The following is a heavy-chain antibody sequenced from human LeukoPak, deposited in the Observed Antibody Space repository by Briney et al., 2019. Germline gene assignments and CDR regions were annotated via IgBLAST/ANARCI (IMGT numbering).Heavy chain of an antibody. V-gene: IGHV3-30*04. CDR2: ISNEGRNQ. CDR1: RVTFFRFP. CDR3: ARALDDGARFDY. Sequence: PGRSLRLSRAASRVTFFRFPIHTVRAAPGKGRQRVAVISNEGRNQYYADSVKGRFTISRDNSKNTLYLQMNSLRAEDPAVFYCARALDDGARFDYWGQGTLVTLSS. J-gene: IGHJ4*02. D-gene: IGHD3-16*01.